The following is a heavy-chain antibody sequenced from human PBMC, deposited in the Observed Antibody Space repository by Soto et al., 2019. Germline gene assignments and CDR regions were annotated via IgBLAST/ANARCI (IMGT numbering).Heavy chain of an antibody. D-gene: IGHD6-13*01. CDR3: AKGGQQQLIRVWFDP. Sequence: EVQLWESGGGLVQPGGSLRLSCAASGFTFSSYAMSWVRQAPGKGLEWVSVISGGGGTTYYADSVKGRFTISRDNSKNKLYLQMNSLRAEDTAVYYCAKGGQQQLIRVWFDPWGQGTLVTVSS. CDR1: GFTFSSYA. V-gene: IGHV3-23*01. J-gene: IGHJ5*02. CDR2: ISGGGGTT.